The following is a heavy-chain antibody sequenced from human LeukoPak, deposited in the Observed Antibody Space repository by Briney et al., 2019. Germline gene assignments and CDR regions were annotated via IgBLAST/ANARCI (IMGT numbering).Heavy chain of an antibody. CDR3: AREGGAVADY. D-gene: IGHD6-19*01. CDR1: GFTFSSYW. V-gene: IGHV3-7*01. Sequence: GGSLRLSCAASGFTFSSYWVSWVRQAPGKGLEWVANIKQDGSEKYYVDSVKGRFTISRDNAKNSLYLQVNSLRAEDTAVYYCAREGGAVADYWGQGTLVTVSS. J-gene: IGHJ4*02. CDR2: IKQDGSEK.